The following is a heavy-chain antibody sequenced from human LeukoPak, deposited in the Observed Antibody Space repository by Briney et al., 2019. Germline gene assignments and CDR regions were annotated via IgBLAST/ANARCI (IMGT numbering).Heavy chain of an antibody. V-gene: IGHV3-48*02. Sequence: GGSLRLSCVASGFTFSSYSMNWVRQAPGKGLEWVSYISSSSSTIYYADSVKGRFTISRDNAKNSLYLQMNSLRDEDTAVYYCARPWNYYYYYVMDVWGQGTTVTVSS. CDR2: ISSSSSTI. D-gene: IGHD1-1*01. J-gene: IGHJ6*02. CDR3: ARPWNYYYYYVMDV. CDR1: GFTFSSYS.